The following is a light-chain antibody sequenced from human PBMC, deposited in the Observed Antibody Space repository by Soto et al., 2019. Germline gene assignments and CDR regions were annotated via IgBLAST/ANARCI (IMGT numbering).Light chain of an antibody. CDR3: QQSYSTPYT. CDR2: AAS. V-gene: IGKV1-39*01. CDR1: QSISNY. Sequence: DIQMTQSPSSLSASVGDRVTITCRASQSISNYLNWYQQKVGKAPKFLIYAASSLQSGVPSRFSGSGSGTDFTLTISSLQPEDFATYYCQQSYSTPYTFGQGTKLEIK. J-gene: IGKJ2*01.